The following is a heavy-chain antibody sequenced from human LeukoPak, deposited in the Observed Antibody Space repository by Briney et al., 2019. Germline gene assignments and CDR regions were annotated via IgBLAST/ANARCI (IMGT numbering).Heavy chain of an antibody. CDR2: INHSGST. V-gene: IGHV4-34*01. Sequence: SETLSLTCAVYGGSFSGYYWSWIRQPPAKGLEWIGEINHSGSTNYNPSLKSRVTISVDTSKNQFSLKLSSVTAADTAVYYCARLPRPGYSYGYGYWGQGTLVTVSS. CDR1: GGSFSGYY. CDR3: ARLPRPGYSYGYGY. J-gene: IGHJ4*02. D-gene: IGHD5-18*01.